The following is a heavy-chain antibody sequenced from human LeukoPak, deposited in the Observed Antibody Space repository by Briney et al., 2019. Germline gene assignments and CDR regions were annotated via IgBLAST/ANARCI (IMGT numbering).Heavy chain of an antibody. Sequence: GGSLRLSCAASGFTFSDYYMSWIRQAPGKGLEWVSYISSGGTFIYYADSVKGRFTISRDNAKNSLYLQMNSLRAEDTAVYYCARDPSPSTRGYSGYDPQKTNYWGQGTLVTVSS. J-gene: IGHJ4*02. D-gene: IGHD5-12*01. V-gene: IGHV3-11*01. CDR3: ARDPSPSTRGYSGYDPQKTNY. CDR1: GFTFSDYY. CDR2: ISSGGTFI.